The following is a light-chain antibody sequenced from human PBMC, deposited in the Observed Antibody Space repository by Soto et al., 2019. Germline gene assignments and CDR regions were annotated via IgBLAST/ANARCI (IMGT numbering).Light chain of an antibody. CDR2: KAS. J-gene: IGKJ5*01. V-gene: IGKV1-13*02. Sequence: AIQLTQSPSSVSASVGDRITITCRASQDIHTFLAWYQQKPGKAPQLLIYKASTLQSGVPSRFSGSGSGTDFTLAISSLQPKDFATYSCQQFYIFPVYFGQGTRLEIK. CDR1: QDIHTF. CDR3: QQFYIFPVY.